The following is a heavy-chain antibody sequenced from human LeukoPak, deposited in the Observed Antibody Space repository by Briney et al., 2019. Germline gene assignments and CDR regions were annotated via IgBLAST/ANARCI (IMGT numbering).Heavy chain of an antibody. CDR2: IIPILGVA. D-gene: IGHD6-19*01. CDR3: ARVSSGWYSNWFDP. CDR1: GGTFSSYA. J-gene: IGHJ5*02. V-gene: IGHV1-69*04. Sequence: SVKVSCKASGGTFSSYAISWVRQAPGQGLEWMGRIIPILGVANYAQKFQGRVTITADKSTSTAYMELSSLRSEDTAVYYCARVSSGWYSNWFDPWGQGTLVTVSS.